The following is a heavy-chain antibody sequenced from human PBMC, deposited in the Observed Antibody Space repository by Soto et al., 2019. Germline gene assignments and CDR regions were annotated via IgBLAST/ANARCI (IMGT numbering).Heavy chain of an antibody. D-gene: IGHD5-18*01. CDR1: GFVFDDYA. CDR2: VTWNSGNI. CDR3: AKGGGYTAYSFMDV. J-gene: IGHJ6*03. V-gene: IGHV3-9*01. Sequence: DVQLVESGGGLVQPGRSLRLSCAASGFVFDDYAMHWVRQAPGKGLEWVSGVTWNSGNIGYADSVKGRFTISRDNAKNSLYLQMNSLTTEDTALYFCAKGGGYTAYSFMDVWGKGTSVTVSS.